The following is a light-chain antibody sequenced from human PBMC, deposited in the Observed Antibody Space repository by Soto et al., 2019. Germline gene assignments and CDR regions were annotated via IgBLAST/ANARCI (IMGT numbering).Light chain of an antibody. CDR1: QSVSSN. CDR2: DAS. CDR3: EHHSSYSGT. J-gene: IGKJ1*01. Sequence: EILLTQSPGTLSLSPGEIATLSCRTSQSVSSNLAWYQQKAGQAPRLLIYDASNRAAGITARFCCSGSGTAFALALSSLQSDDFAAHYYEHHSSYSGTFGQGTKVDIK. V-gene: IGKV3-11*01.